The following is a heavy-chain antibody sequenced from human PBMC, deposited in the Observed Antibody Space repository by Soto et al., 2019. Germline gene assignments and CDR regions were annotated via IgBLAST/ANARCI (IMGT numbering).Heavy chain of an antibody. CDR3: ARAYSGRLPRRADYYYAMDV. Sequence: GGTLRLFCAASAFTLSAYDMHWVRQPNGKGLEWVSALGAADDPYYLGSVKGRFTISRENAKNSLYLQMNNLRAGDTAVYYCARAYSGRLPRRADYYYAMDVWGQGTTVTVSS. V-gene: IGHV3-13*05. J-gene: IGHJ6*02. CDR2: LGAADDP. CDR1: AFTLSAYD. D-gene: IGHD2-15*01.